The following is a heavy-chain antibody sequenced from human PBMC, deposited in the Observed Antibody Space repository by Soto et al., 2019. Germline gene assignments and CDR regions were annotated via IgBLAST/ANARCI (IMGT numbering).Heavy chain of an antibody. Sequence: EVQLVASGGGLVQPGGSLRLSCAASVFTFSSYWLQWVRQVPGKELLWVSRIDEYGRTINYADSVKGRFTISGDNARSTFYLVVNSLRAEDTALYYCTRDSGGKGAYWAPGTLVTVSS. D-gene: IGHD3-16*01. CDR1: VFTFSSYW. J-gene: IGHJ4*02. CDR2: IDEYGRTI. CDR3: TRDSGGKGAY. V-gene: IGHV3-74*01.